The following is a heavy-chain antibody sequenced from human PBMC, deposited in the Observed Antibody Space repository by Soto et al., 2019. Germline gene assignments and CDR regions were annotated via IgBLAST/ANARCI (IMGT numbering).Heavy chain of an antibody. CDR3: AYITMVRGVITRHDY. D-gene: IGHD3-10*01. V-gene: IGHV4-34*01. CDR2: INHSGST. J-gene: IGHJ4*02. CDR1: GGSFSGYY. Sequence: QVQLQQWGAGLLKPSETLSLTCAVYGGSFSGYYWSGIRQPPGKGLEWIGEINHSGSTNYNPSLKSRVTISVATSKNQFSLKLSSVTAADTAVYYCAYITMVRGVITRHDYWGQGTLVTVSS.